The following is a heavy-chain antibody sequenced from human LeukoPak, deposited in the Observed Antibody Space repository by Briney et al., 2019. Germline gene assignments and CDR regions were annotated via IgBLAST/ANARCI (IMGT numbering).Heavy chain of an antibody. CDR1: GVMFPSYW. V-gene: IGHV3-7*01. Sequence: PGGSLRLSCAASGVMFPSYWMTWVRQAPGKGLEWVANIKQDGSEKYYVDSVKGRFTISRDNAKNSVYLQMNSLRAEDTAVYYCARDSDGAEYFQHWGQGTLVTVSS. J-gene: IGHJ1*01. CDR2: IKQDGSEK. CDR3: ARDSDGAEYFQH.